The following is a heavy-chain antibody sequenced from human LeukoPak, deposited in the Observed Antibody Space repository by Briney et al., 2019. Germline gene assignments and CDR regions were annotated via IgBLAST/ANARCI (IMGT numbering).Heavy chain of an antibody. V-gene: IGHV3-21*01. CDR3: ARWGGYGDYASSY. Sequence: GGSLRLSCAASGFTFSSYSMNWVRQAPGKGLEWVSSISSSSSSYIYYADSVKGRFTISRDNAKNSLYLQMNSLRAEDTAVYYCARWGGYGDYASSYWGQGTLVTVSS. CDR1: GFTFSSYS. J-gene: IGHJ4*02. CDR2: ISSSSSSYI. D-gene: IGHD4-17*01.